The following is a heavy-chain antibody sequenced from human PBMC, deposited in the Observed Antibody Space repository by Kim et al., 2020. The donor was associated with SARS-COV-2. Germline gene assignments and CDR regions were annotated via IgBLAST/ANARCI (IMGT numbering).Heavy chain of an antibody. D-gene: IGHD2-15*01. CDR2: IYYSGST. CDR1: GGSISSGDYY. Sequence: SETLSLTCTVSGGSISSGDYYWSWIRQPPGKGLEWIGYIYYSGSTYYNPSLKSRVTISVDTSKNQFSLKLSSVTAADTAVYYCARDKDAVVAATGYYYYGMDVWGQGTTVTVSS. V-gene: IGHV4-30-4*01. CDR3: ARDKDAVVAATGYYYYGMDV. J-gene: IGHJ6*02.